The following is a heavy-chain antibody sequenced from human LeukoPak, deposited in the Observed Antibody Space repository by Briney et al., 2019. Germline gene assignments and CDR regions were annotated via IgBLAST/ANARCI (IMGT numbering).Heavy chain of an antibody. Sequence: PSETLSLTCTVSGGSISSYYWSWIRHPPGKGLEWIGYIYYSGSTDYNPSLKSRVTISVDTSKNQFSLKLSSVTAADTAVYYCARDRDPTSYYYGSGSPSGFDYWGQGTLVTVSP. D-gene: IGHD3-10*01. J-gene: IGHJ4*02. CDR1: GGSISSYY. V-gene: IGHV4-59*01. CDR3: ARDRDPTSYYYGSGSPSGFDY. CDR2: IYYSGST.